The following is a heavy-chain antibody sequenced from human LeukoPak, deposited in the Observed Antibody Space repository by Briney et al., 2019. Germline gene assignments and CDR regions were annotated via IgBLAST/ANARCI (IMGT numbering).Heavy chain of an antibody. J-gene: IGHJ5*02. CDR3: ATLQIVVVPAAINFVP. V-gene: IGHV1-46*03. CDR2: INPSGGST. Sequence: VASVKVSCKASGYTFTSYYMHWVRQAPGQGLEWMGIINPSGGSTSYAQKFQGRVTMTRDTSTSTVYMELSSLRSEDTAVYYCATLQIVVVPAAINFVPWGQETLVTVSS. CDR1: GYTFTSYY. D-gene: IGHD2-2*01.